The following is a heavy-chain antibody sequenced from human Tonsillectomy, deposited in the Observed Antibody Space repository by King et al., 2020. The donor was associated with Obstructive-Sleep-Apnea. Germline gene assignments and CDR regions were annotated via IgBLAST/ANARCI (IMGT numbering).Heavy chain of an antibody. D-gene: IGHD3-16*02. J-gene: IGHJ4*02. CDR3: AGGNRYTLHFHY. CDR1: GFTVSSNY. Sequence: VQLVESGGGLVQPGGSLRLSCAASGFTVSSNYMFWVRQAPGKGLEWVSVIYGGGRKYYAESVTGRFSISRDNSKNTLYLKMNSLRAEDTAVYYCAGGNRYTLHFHYWGQGTLVTVSS. V-gene: IGHV3-66*01. CDR2: IYGGGRK.